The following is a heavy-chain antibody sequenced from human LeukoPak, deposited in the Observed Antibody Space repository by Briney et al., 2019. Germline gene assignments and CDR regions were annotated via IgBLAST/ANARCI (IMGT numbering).Heavy chain of an antibody. D-gene: IGHD2-15*01. V-gene: IGHV4-30-4*01. CDR2: MYYSWST. CDR3: ARVGSWVVVGDTRNYYYYGMDV. Sequence: SETLSLTRTVSVGSISSGYYYGRWIPQPPGKVVGSIGYMYYSWSTYYNVSRKSRVTIAVDTYKNQFALKLSYVTAADEVVHYCARVGSWVVVGDTRNYYYYGMDVWGQGTTVTVSS. J-gene: IGHJ6*02. CDR1: VGSISSGYYY.